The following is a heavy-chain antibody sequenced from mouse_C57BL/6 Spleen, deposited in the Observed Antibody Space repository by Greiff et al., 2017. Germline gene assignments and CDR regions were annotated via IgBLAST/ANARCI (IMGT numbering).Heavy chain of an antibody. Sequence: QVQLQQPGAELVRPGSSVKLSCKASGYTFTSYWMHWVKQRPIQGLEWIGNIDPSDSETHYNQKFKDKATLTVDKSSSTAYMQLSSLTSEDSAVYVCARNSGGSCGGYFDYWGQGTTLTVSS. J-gene: IGHJ2*01. D-gene: IGHD1-1*02. CDR3: ARNSGGSCGGYFDY. CDR1: GYTFTSYW. CDR2: IDPSDSET. V-gene: IGHV1-52*01.